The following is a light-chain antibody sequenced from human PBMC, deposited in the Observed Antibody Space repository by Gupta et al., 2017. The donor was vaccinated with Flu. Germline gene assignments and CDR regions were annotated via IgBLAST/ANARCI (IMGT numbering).Light chain of an antibody. CDR2: EVN. CDR3: SSYTSSKTWV. J-gene: IGLJ3*02. Sequence: TNSDVGSYNYVSWYQQHPGKAPKLMIYEVNIRPSDVSNRFSGSKSGNTASLTISGPQAEDESDFYCSSYTSSKTWVFGGGTKVTVL. V-gene: IGLV2-14*01. CDR1: NSDVGSYNY.